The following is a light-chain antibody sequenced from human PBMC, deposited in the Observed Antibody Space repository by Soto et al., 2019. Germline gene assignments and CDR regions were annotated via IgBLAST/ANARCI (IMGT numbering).Light chain of an antibody. J-gene: IGKJ5*01. CDR1: QGVSNW. Sequence: DIQMTQSPSSVSASVGDRVTITCRASQGVSNWLAWYQQKPGKAPKLLIYAASSLQSGVPSRFSGSGSGTDFTLTISSLRPEDFATYFCQQANSFPITFGQGTRLEIK. V-gene: IGKV1-12*01. CDR3: QQANSFPIT. CDR2: AAS.